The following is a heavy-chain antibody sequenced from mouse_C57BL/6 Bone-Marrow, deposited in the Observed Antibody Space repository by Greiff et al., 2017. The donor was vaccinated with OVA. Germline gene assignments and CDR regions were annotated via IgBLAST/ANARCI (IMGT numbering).Heavy chain of an antibody. D-gene: IGHD1-1*01. CDR3: ARDTTFAY. Sequence: VQLKESGPVLVKPGASVKMSCKASGYPFTDYYMNWVKQSHGKSLEWIGVINPYNGGTSYNQKIKGKATLTVDKSASTAYMELNSLTSEDSAVYYCARDTTFAYWGQGTLVTVSA. J-gene: IGHJ3*01. CDR1: GYPFTDYY. V-gene: IGHV1-19*01. CDR2: INPYNGGT.